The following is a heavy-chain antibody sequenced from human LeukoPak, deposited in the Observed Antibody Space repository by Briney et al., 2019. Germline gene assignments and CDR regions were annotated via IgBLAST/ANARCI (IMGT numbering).Heavy chain of an antibody. CDR1: GFTFSDYW. D-gene: IGHD3-22*01. V-gene: IGHV3-74*01. CDR3: VRGQIGVSVIVH. J-gene: IGHJ5*02. CDR2: IKGDGSET. Sequence: GGSLRLSCAAPGFTFSDYWMHWVRQVPGKGLVWVSRIKGDGSETNYADSVKGRFTISRDNAKNTLFLQMNSLRVEDTAVYYCVRGQIGVSVIVHWGQGNPGTVSS.